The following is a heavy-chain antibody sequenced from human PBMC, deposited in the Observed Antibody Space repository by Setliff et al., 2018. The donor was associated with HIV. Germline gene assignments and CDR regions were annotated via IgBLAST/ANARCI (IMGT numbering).Heavy chain of an antibody. V-gene: IGHV4-38-2*01. J-gene: IGHJ5*02. Sequence: SETLSLTCDVSGYSISSGYYWGWIRQPPGKGLEWIGSLYHSGNTNYNPSLKSRVTISVDTSKSQFSLKLSSLTAADTAVYYCARGRTQWPNYNYFDPWGLGTLVTVSS. CDR1: GYSISSGYY. CDR2: LYHSGNT. D-gene: IGHD6-19*01. CDR3: ARGRTQWPNYNYFDP.